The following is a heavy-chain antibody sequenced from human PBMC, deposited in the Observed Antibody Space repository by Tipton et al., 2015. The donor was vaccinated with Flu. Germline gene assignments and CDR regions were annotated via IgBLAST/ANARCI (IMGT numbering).Heavy chain of an antibody. CDR1: GSSITSSHY. V-gene: IGHV4-38-2*01. J-gene: IGHJ4*02. CDR2: IYHNGVT. Sequence: GLVKPSETLSLTCEVSGSSITSSHYWGWIRQPPGKGLEWVGSIYHNGVTYYNPSLKSRVTISRDTTNNQFSLKLSSVTAADTAVYYCARRGSPVIAVVTAFDYWGQGIHVTVSS. D-gene: IGHD2-21*02. CDR3: ARRGSPVIAVVTAFDY.